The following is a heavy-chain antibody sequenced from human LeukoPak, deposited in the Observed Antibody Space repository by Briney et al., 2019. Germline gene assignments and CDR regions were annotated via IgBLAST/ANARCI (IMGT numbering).Heavy chain of an antibody. Sequence: ASVKVSCKASGYTFTSYDINWVRQATGQGLEWMGWMNPNSGNTGYAQKFQGRVTMTRDTSISTAYMELSSLRSEDTAVYYCARGVAGTGIMDYWGQGTLVTVSS. CDR2: MNPNSGNT. J-gene: IGHJ4*02. V-gene: IGHV1-8*01. CDR1: GYTFTSYD. D-gene: IGHD6-19*01. CDR3: ARGVAGTGIMDY.